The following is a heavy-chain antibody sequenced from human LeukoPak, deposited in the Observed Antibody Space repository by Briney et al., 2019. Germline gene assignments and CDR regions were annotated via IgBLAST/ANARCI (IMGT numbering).Heavy chain of an antibody. Sequence: GESLKISCKGSGYSFTDYWIGWVRQMPGKGLEWMGIIYPGDSDTRYSPSFQGQVTISVGKSISTAYLQWSSLKASDTAMYYCARLRVPDYYDNGGYAKDVFDIWGQGTMVTVSS. J-gene: IGHJ3*02. V-gene: IGHV5-51*01. CDR3: ARLRVPDYYDNGGYAKDVFDI. CDR2: IYPGDSDT. CDR1: GYSFTDYW. D-gene: IGHD3-22*01.